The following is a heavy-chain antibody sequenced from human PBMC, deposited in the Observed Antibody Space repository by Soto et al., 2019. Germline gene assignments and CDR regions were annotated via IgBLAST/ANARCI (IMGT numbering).Heavy chain of an antibody. CDR1: GYTFTGYY. CDR3: ARASYYYDSSGYYYYGMDV. Sequence: GASVKVSCKASGYTFTGYYMHWVRQAPGQGLEWMGWINPNSGGTNYAQKFQGWVTMTRDTSISTAYMELSRLRSDDTAVYYCARASYYYDSSGYYYYGMDVWGQGTTVTVSS. CDR2: INPNSGGT. D-gene: IGHD3-22*01. V-gene: IGHV1-2*04. J-gene: IGHJ6*02.